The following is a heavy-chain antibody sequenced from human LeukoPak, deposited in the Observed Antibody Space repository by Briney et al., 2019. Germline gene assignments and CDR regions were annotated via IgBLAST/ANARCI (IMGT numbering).Heavy chain of an antibody. CDR2: IRSKPSNYAT. Sequence: GGSLKLSCTASGFTFSGAAMHWVRQASGKGPEWVGHIRSKPSNYATAYAASVKGRFTISRDDSKNTAYLQMNSLKIEDTAVYYCTRPLGAAAGTYFDPWGQGTLVTVSS. J-gene: IGHJ5*02. V-gene: IGHV3-73*01. CDR3: TRPLGAAAGTYFDP. CDR1: GFTFSGAA. D-gene: IGHD6-13*01.